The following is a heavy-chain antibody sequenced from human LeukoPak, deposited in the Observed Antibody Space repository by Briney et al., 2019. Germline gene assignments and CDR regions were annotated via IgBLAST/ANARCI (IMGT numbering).Heavy chain of an antibody. D-gene: IGHD3-10*01. CDR2: IQQDGSEK. CDR3: ARGHYQIEL. Sequence: GGSLRLSCAASGFTFSTYWMSWVRQAPGKGLEWVATIQQDGSEKYYVGSVKGRFTISRDNAKISLYLQINSLRAEDTAVYYCARGHYQIELWGQGTLVTVSS. V-gene: IGHV3-7*01. CDR1: GFTFSTYW. J-gene: IGHJ4*02.